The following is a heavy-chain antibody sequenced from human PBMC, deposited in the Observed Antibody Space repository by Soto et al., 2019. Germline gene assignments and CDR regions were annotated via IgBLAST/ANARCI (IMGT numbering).Heavy chain of an antibody. Sequence: EVQLLESGGDLTQPGGSLRLSCVASGLTFGSRAMSWVRQAPGEGLQWVSTITDTGGDAKYADSVRGRFVISRDNSKKILYLQMNSLRAEDTAVYYCAKTGVPGGAFDAFDIWGQGTMVTVSS. V-gene: IGHV3-23*01. CDR1: GLTFGSRA. D-gene: IGHD3-16*01. CDR2: ITDTGGDA. J-gene: IGHJ3*02. CDR3: AKTGVPGGAFDAFDI.